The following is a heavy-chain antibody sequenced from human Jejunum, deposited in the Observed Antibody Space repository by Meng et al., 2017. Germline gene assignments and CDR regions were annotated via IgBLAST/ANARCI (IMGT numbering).Heavy chain of an antibody. CDR3: ARGSRGYSYG. J-gene: IGHJ4*02. Sequence: QVELQESGPGLVRPSETLSLTCTVSGRSVSSGSYYWSWIRQPPGKGLEWIGYIYDGGITNYNPSLKSRVTISANTSKNQFSLKLSSVTAADTAVYYCARGSRGYSYGWGQGTLVTVSS. CDR2: IYDGGIT. V-gene: IGHV4-61*01. CDR1: GRSVSSGSYY. D-gene: IGHD5-18*01.